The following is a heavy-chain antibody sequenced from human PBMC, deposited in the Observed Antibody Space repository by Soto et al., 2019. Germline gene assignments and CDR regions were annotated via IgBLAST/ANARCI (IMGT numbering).Heavy chain of an antibody. CDR1: GGSLTTNYW. J-gene: IGHJ5*02. Sequence: QLQESGPGLVKPSGTLSLTCAVSGGSLTTNYWWGWVRQSPVTGLEWIGDMSHSGPTNYSPSRRSPGTLSVDPSTNLCLLELKSVPAADTAVCFCVMSSGWYTIPSWGQEALVTVSS. D-gene: IGHD6-19*01. CDR2: MSHSGPT. V-gene: IGHV4-4*02. CDR3: VMSSGWYTIPS.